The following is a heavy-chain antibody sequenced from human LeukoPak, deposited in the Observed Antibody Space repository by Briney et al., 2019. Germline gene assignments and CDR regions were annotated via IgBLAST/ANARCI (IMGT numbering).Heavy chain of an antibody. J-gene: IGHJ4*02. CDR3: ARYARELGY. V-gene: IGHV3-11*01. CDR2: IGGSGGDI. Sequence: GGSLRLSCAASGFAFSDCYMTWIRQAPGKGLEYISYIGGSGGDITYADSVRGRFTVSRDNAKNSLYLQMNSLRVEDTAVYYCARYARELGYWGRGSLVTVSS. CDR1: GFAFSDCY. D-gene: IGHD2-2*01.